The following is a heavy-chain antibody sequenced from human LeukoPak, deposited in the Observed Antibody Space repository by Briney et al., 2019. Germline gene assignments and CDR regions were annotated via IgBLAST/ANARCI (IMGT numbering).Heavy chain of an antibody. V-gene: IGHV3-30*01. D-gene: IGHD3-9*01. J-gene: IGHJ4*02. Sequence: FYDGNNKYSADPVKGRFTISRDNSKNTLYLQMNSLRAEDTAVYYCAREWDLTGYYFDYWGQGTLVTVSS. CDR2: FYDGNNK. CDR3: AREWDLTGYYFDY.